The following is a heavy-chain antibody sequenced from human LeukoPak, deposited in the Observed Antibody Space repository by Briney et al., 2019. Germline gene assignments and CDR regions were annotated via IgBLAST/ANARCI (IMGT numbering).Heavy chain of an antibody. Sequence: GGSLRLSCAVSGFTLSIYAMTWVRQAPGKGLEWVSSIVGSSGNTYYADSVKVRFTISGDNSKNTLYLQMNSLRAEDTAVYYCANPAGYFDSSGYDIDYWGQGTLVTVSS. V-gene: IGHV3-23*01. CDR1: GFTLSIYA. CDR3: ANPAGYFDSSGYDIDY. CDR2: IVGSSGNT. D-gene: IGHD3-22*01. J-gene: IGHJ4*02.